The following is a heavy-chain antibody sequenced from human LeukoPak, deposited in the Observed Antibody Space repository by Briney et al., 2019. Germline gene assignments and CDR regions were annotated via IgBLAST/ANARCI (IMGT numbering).Heavy chain of an antibody. Sequence: PSETLSLTCTVSGGSINSHYRSWIRQPPGKGLEWIGYIFNGGSTNYNPSLKGRVTMSIDTSRDQFSLRLSSVTAADTAIYYCASRPAGSTWYGVFDYWSQGTLVTVSS. D-gene: IGHD6-13*01. CDR1: GGSINSHY. CDR3: ASRPAGSTWYGVFDY. J-gene: IGHJ4*02. V-gene: IGHV4-59*11. CDR2: IFNGGST.